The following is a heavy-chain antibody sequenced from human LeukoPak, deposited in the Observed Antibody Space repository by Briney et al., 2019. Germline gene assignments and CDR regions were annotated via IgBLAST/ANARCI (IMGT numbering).Heavy chain of an antibody. J-gene: IGHJ4*02. Sequence: GGSLRLSCAASGFTFSRYAMNWVRQAPGKGLEWVSSISGSGDSTYYADSVEGRFTISRDNSKNTLYLQMNSLRAEDTAVYYCAKDMFGGNSAVDCWGQGTLVTVSS. CDR1: GFTFSRYA. CDR3: AKDMFGGNSAVDC. CDR2: ISGSGDST. D-gene: IGHD4-23*01. V-gene: IGHV3-23*01.